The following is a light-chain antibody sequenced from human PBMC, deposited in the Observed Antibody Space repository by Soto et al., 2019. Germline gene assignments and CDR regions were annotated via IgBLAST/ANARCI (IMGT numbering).Light chain of an antibody. CDR2: NAF. CDR1: QSVSSSY. Sequence: EIVLTQSPRTLSLSPGERATLSCRASQSVSSSYLAWYQQKPGQAPRLLIYNAFNRATGIPDRFSGSGSGTDFTLTISRLEPEDFAVYYCQQYGSSPGTFGGGTKVDIK. CDR3: QQYGSSPGT. J-gene: IGKJ4*01. V-gene: IGKV3-20*01.